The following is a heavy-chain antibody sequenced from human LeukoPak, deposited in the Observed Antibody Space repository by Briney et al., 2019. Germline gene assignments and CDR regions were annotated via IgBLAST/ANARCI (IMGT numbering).Heavy chain of an antibody. J-gene: IGHJ4*02. V-gene: IGHV3-30*02. CDR1: GFTFSNFG. CDR3: ANAPYYYGSGSYWGTGFDY. CDR2: IRYDGSNK. D-gene: IGHD3-10*01. Sequence: PGGSLRLSCAASGFTFSNFGMHWVRQAPGKGLEWVAFIRYDGSNKYYADSVKGRFTISRDNSKNTLYLQMNSLRAEDTAVYYCANAPYYYGSGSYWGTGFDYWGQGTLVTVSS.